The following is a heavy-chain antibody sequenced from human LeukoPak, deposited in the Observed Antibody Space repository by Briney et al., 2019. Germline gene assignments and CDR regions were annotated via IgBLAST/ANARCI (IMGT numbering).Heavy chain of an antibody. CDR3: ARDPELHVDYYYYGMDV. CDR1: GFTFSSYW. CDR2: INSDGSST. Sequence: PGGSLRLSCAASGFTFSSYWMHWARQAPGKGLVWVSRINSDGSSTSYADSVKGRFTISRDNAKNTLYLQMNSLRAEDTAVYYCARDPELHVDYYYYGMDVWGQGTTVTVSS. D-gene: IGHD2-15*01. J-gene: IGHJ6*02. V-gene: IGHV3-74*01.